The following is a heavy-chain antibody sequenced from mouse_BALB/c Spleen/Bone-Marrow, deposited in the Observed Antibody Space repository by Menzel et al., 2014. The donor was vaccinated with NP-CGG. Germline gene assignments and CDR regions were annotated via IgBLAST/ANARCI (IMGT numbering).Heavy chain of an antibody. CDR1: GFDXSXYX. CDR2: INPDSSTI. Sequence: EVKLQESGGGLVQPGGSLKLSCAASGFDXSXYXXXXVRRAPGXXXXWIGEINPDSSTINYTPSLKDKFIISRDNAKNTLYLQMSKVRSEDTALYYCASLHYYGFFAYWGQGTLVTVSA. D-gene: IGHD1-2*01. CDR3: ASLHYYGFFAY. V-gene: IGHV4-1*02. J-gene: IGHJ3*01.